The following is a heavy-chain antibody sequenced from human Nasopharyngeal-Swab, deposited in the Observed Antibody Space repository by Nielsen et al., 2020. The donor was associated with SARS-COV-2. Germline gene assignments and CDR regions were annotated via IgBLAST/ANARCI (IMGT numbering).Heavy chain of an antibody. CDR3: ARDGVTYYYYDSSGYRDDAFDI. CDR1: GFTFSSYG. J-gene: IGHJ3*02. CDR2: IWYDGSNK. D-gene: IGHD3-22*01. V-gene: IGHV3-33*01. Sequence: LSLTGAASGFTFSSYGMHWVRQAPGKGLEWVAVIWYDGSNKYYADSVKGRFTISRDNSKNTLYLQMNSLRAEDTAVYYCARDGVTYYYYDSSGYRDDAFDIWGQGTMVTVSS.